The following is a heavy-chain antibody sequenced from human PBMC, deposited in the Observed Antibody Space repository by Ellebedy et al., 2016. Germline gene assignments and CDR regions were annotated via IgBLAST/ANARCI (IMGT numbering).Heavy chain of an antibody. Sequence: GSLRLXCTASGFTLINHSMSWVRQPPGKGLEWIGEINHSGSTNYNPSLKSRVTISVDTSKNQFSLKLSSVTAADTAVYYCARVYHCSSTSCYPYYYYYYYMDVWGKGTTVTVSS. V-gene: IGHV4-34*01. CDR1: GFTLINHS. D-gene: IGHD2-2*01. CDR3: ARVYHCSSTSCYPYYYYYYYMDV. CDR2: INHSGST. J-gene: IGHJ6*03.